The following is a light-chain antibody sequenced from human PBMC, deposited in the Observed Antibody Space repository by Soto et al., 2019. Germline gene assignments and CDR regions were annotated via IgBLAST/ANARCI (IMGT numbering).Light chain of an antibody. CDR2: GAS. Sequence: DIVLPQSPGTLSLSPGEGAALSCRASQSVSSNHLAWYQQKPGQAPRLLIYGASTRATGIPARFSGSGSGTEFTLTISSLQSEDFAVYYCQQYNNWPRTFGQGTKVDIK. J-gene: IGKJ1*01. CDR1: QSVSSN. V-gene: IGKV3-15*01. CDR3: QQYNNWPRT.